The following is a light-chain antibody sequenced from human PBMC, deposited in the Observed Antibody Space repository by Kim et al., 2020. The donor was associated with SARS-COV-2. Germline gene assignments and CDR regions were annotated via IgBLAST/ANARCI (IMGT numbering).Light chain of an antibody. CDR3: QSYDSSNHWV. CDR2: ADT. Sequence: KTVTISCNRRSGSIASNYVQWYQQRPGSAPTTVIYADTQRPSGVPNRFSGSIDSSSNSASLTISGMRPEDEADYYCQSYDSSNHWVFGGGTQLTVL. CDR1: SGSIASNY. J-gene: IGLJ3*02. V-gene: IGLV6-57*03.